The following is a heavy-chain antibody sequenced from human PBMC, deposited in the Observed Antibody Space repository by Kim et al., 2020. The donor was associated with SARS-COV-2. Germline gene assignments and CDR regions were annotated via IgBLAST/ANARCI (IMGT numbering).Heavy chain of an antibody. CDR1: GFTFSSYA. J-gene: IGHJ4*02. V-gene: IGHV3-23*01. D-gene: IGHD3-10*01. CDR2: ISGSGGST. CDR3: AKLGVRGVILYYFDY. Sequence: GGSLRLSCAASGFTFSSYAMSWVRQAPGKGLEWVSAISGSGGSTYYADSVKGRFTISRDNSKNTLYLQMNSLRAEDTAVYYCAKLGVRGVILYYFDYWGQGTLVTVSS.